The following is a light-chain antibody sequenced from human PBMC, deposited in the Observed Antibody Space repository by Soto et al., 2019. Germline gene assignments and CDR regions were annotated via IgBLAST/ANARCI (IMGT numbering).Light chain of an antibody. CDR2: ETS. Sequence: QAVVTQEPSLTVSPGGTVTLTCGSSTGAVTSGHYPYWFQQKPGQAPRTLIYETSNRHSWTPARFSGSLLGGKAALTLSGAQPEDEAEYYCLLSSRGAGVFGGGTKGTVL. CDR1: TGAVTSGHY. CDR3: LLSSRGAGV. V-gene: IGLV7-46*01. J-gene: IGLJ3*02.